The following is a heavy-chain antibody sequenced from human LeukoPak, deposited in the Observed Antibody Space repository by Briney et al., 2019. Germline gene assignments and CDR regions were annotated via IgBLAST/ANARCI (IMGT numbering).Heavy chain of an antibody. CDR2: INPNSGGR. D-gene: IGHD3-10*01. CDR1: GFTFTGYY. CDR3: ARDLFYSVSGTYYNVGRVFNY. Sequence: ASVKVSCKASGFTFTGYYMHWVRQAPGQGLEWMGWINPNSGGRNYAQKCQGRVTMTRDTSITTAYMELTSLRSDDTAAYYCARDLFYSVSGTYYNVGRVFNYWGQGTLVTVSS. J-gene: IGHJ4*02. V-gene: IGHV1-2*02.